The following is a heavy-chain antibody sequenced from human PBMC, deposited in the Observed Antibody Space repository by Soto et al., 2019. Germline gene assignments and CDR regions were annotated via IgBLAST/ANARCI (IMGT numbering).Heavy chain of an antibody. V-gene: IGHV3-23*01. D-gene: IGHD4-17*01. J-gene: IGHJ3*01. CDR3: AKDQNGDYVGAFEF. CDR2: ISASGGRT. Sequence: PGGSLRLSCVASGSTFSNYAMSWVRQAPGKGLEWVSGISASGGRTYYADSVRGRFTVSRDSYRNTLSLQMNSLRAEDAAIYFCAKDQNGDYVGAFEFWGPGTVVTVSS. CDR1: GSTFSNYA.